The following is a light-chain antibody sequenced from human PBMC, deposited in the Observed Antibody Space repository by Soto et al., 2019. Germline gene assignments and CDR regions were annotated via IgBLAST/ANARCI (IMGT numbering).Light chain of an antibody. V-gene: IGKV3-15*01. Sequence: EIVMTQSPATLSVSPGERATLSCRASQSVSSSLAWYQQKLGQAPRLLIYCASTRATGIPARFSGSGSGTEFTLTISSLQSEDFAVYYCQQYNKWPCTFGGGTKVEIK. CDR3: QQYNKWPCT. J-gene: IGKJ4*02. CDR1: QSVSSS. CDR2: CAS.